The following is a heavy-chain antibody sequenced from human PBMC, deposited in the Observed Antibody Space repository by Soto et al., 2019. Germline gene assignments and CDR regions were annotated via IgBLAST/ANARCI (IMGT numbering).Heavy chain of an antibody. Sequence: SETLSLTCTVSGGSISTYYWSWIRQPAGKGLEWIGRIYASGSTNYNPSLRSRVTMSVATSKNQFSLKLSSVTAADTAVYYCARGGMVIIPTATAFDYWGQGTLVTVS. CDR2: IYASGST. D-gene: IGHD2-2*01. CDR1: GGSISTYY. V-gene: IGHV4-4*07. CDR3: ARGGMVIIPTATAFDY. J-gene: IGHJ4*02.